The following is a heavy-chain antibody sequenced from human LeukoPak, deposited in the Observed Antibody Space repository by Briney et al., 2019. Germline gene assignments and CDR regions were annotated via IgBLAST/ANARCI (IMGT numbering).Heavy chain of an antibody. CDR2: IKEDGSEK. Sequence: PGGSLRLSCAASGFTFNSYWMSWVRQAPGKGLEWVANIKEDGSEKYYVDSVKGRFTISRDNAKNSLYLQMNSLRAEDTAVYYCARGVLARTITIFGVVKSNFDYWGQGTLVTVSS. J-gene: IGHJ4*02. CDR1: GFTFNSYW. V-gene: IGHV3-7*01. CDR3: ARGVLARTITIFGVVKSNFDY. D-gene: IGHD3-3*01.